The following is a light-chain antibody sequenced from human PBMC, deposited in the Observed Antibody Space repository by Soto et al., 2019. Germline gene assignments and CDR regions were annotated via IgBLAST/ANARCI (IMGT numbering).Light chain of an antibody. CDR3: QALDSYSFT. Sequence: DIQLTQSPSFLSASVGDRVTITCRASQGISSYLAWYQQKPGKAPKLLIYAASTLQSGVPSRVSGSVSGTEFTLTISSMQPEDFATDYCQALDSYSFTFGPGNKVDI. CDR2: AAS. J-gene: IGKJ3*01. V-gene: IGKV1-9*01. CDR1: QGISSY.